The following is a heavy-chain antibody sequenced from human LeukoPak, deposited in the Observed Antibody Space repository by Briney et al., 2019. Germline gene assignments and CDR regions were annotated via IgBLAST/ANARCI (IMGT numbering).Heavy chain of an antibody. J-gene: IGHJ4*02. D-gene: IGHD3-22*01. CDR1: GFTFSIYA. V-gene: IGHV3-23*01. Sequence: GGSLRLSCAASGFTFSIYAMSWVRQAPGKGLQWVSSITSSGDGTYYADSGKGRFTISRDNSENMLYLQMNSLRVEDTAVYFCAKDRPNYYGSNGHYYRRDGDYWGQGTLVTVSS. CDR2: ITSSGDGT. CDR3: AKDRPNYYGSNGHYYRRDGDY.